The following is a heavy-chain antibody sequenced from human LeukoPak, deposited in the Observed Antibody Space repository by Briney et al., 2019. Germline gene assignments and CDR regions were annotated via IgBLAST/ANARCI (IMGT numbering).Heavy chain of an antibody. J-gene: IGHJ4*02. CDR3: ARDYSSSWYGSVFKWDY. V-gene: IGHV4-39*07. D-gene: IGHD6-13*01. CDR1: GGSISSSGYY. CDR2: IYSTGNT. Sequence: PSETLSLTCTVSGGSISSSGYYWGWIRQPPGKGLEWIGSIYSTGNTYYNPSLKSRVTISLNTSKNQFSLKLKSVTAADTAVYYCARDYSSSWYGSVFKWDYWGQGTLVTVSS.